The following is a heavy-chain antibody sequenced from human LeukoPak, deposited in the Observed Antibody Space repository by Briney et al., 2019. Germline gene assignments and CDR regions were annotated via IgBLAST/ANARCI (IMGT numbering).Heavy chain of an antibody. V-gene: IGHV3-7*04. CDR2: IKQDGSEK. D-gene: IGHD6-19*01. CDR3: ARYSSGWYERGFDY. Sequence: PGGSLRLSCAASGFTFSSYWMSWVRQAPGKGLEWVANIKQDGSEKYYVDSVKGRFTISRDNAKNSLYLQINSLRAEDTAVYYCARYSSGWYERGFDYWGQGTLVTVSS. J-gene: IGHJ4*02. CDR1: GFTFSSYW.